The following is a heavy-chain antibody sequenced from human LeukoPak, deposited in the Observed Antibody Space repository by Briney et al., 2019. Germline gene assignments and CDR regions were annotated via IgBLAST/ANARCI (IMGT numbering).Heavy chain of an antibody. D-gene: IGHD3-3*02. Sequence: PSETLSLTCTVSGGSISSYYWSWIRQPPGKGLEWIGSIYYSGSTYYNPPLKSRVTISVDTSKNQFSLKLSSVTAADTAVYYCARFDFIFSRRDYWGQGTLVTVSS. CDR3: ARFDFIFSRRDY. J-gene: IGHJ4*02. CDR1: GGSISSYY. V-gene: IGHV4-59*05. CDR2: IYYSGST.